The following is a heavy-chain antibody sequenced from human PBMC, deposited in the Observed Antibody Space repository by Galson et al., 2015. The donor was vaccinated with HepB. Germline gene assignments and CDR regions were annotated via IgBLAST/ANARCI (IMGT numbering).Heavy chain of an antibody. D-gene: IGHD3-3*01. CDR3: ARRITYYDFWSGYYY. CDR1: GYTLTESS. CDR2: ISAYNGNT. Sequence: SVKVSCKVSGYTLTESSMHWVRQAPGQGLEWMGWISAYNGNTNYAQKLQGRVTMTTDTSTSTAYMELRSLRSDDTAVYYCARRITYYDFWSGYYYWGQGTLVTVSS. V-gene: IGHV1-18*01. J-gene: IGHJ4*02.